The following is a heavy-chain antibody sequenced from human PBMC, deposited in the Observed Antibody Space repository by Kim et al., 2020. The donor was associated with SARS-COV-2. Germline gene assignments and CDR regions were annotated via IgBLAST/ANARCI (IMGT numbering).Heavy chain of an antibody. CDR2: IYYSGST. V-gene: IGHV4-39*01. D-gene: IGHD1-1*01. CDR1: GGSTSSSSYY. J-gene: IGHJ4*02. Sequence: SETLSLTCTVYGGSTSSSSYYWAWIRQPPGKGLEWIGRIYYSGSTNYNPSPKTRLTIPVDTSKNKFSLKLSSVTAANTAVYYCARHSFWNDYYSLTLHFDYWGQGTLVTVSS. CDR3: ARHSFWNDYYSLTLHFDY.